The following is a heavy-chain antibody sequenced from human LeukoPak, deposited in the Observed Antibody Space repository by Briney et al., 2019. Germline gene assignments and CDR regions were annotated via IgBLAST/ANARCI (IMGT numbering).Heavy chain of an antibody. Sequence: GGSLRLSCAASGFTFSSYGMHWVRQAPGKGLEWVAFIRYDGSNKYYADSVKGRFTISRDNSKSTLYVEVDSLRSDDTAVYYCAKARGSGFQRGDAFDVWGQGTWVTVSS. V-gene: IGHV3-30*02. CDR3: AKARGSGFQRGDAFDV. CDR1: GFTFSSYG. J-gene: IGHJ3*01. CDR2: IRYDGSNK. D-gene: IGHD6-19*01.